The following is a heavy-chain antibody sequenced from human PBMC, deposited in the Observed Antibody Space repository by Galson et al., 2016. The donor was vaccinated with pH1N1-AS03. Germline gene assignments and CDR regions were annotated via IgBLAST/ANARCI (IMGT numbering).Heavy chain of an antibody. CDR3: ARSPRTIAVAGTFPSRFDP. CDR2: IYPGVNA. CDR1: GYSITTGHY. Sequence: SETLSLTCTVSGYSITTGHYWGWIRQPPGKGLEWIGSIYPGVNADYNPSHKSRVTISEDTSKNQFSLRLSSVTAADTALYYCARSPRTIAVAGTFPSRFDPWGQGALVTVSS. J-gene: IGHJ5*02. V-gene: IGHV4-38-2*02. D-gene: IGHD6-19*01.